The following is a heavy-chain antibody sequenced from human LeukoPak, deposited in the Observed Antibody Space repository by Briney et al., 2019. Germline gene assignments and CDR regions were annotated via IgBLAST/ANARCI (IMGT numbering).Heavy chain of an antibody. J-gene: IGHJ4*02. Sequence: SETLSLTCTVSGYSTSSGYYWSWVRQPAGKGLERIGRVHTSGSTNYNPSLKSRVTMSVDTAKNQFSLKLSSVTAADTAVYYCARGRRYYGSGSYYNCDYWGQGTLVTVSS. D-gene: IGHD3-10*01. CDR2: VHTSGST. CDR1: GYSTSSGYY. CDR3: ARGRRYYGSGSYYNCDY. V-gene: IGHV4-4*07.